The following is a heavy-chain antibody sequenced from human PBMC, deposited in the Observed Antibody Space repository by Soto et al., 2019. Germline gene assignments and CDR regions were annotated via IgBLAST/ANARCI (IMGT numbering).Heavy chain of an antibody. J-gene: IGHJ3*01. CDR2: ISYDGSNK. CDR3: ASQPLEYSSSPPL. D-gene: IGHD6-6*01. CDR1: GFTFSSYA. V-gene: IGHV3-30-3*01. Sequence: WGSLRLSCAASGFTFSSYAMHWVRQAPGKGLEWVAVISYDGSNKYYADSVKGRFTISRDNSKNTLYLQMNSLRAEDTAVYYCASQPLEYSSSPPLWGQGTMVTVSS.